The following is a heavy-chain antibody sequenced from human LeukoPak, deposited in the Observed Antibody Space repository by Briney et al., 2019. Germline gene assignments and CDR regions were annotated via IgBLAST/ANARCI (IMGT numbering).Heavy chain of an antibody. V-gene: IGHV4-39*01. Sequence: SATLSLTCTVSSGSIRSSSYYWGWIRQPPGKGMEWIGTIYYRGSTYYNPSLKSRVTISVDTSKNQFSLKLSSVTAADTAVYYCARHPASSSWYGALVNYYYYGMDVWGQGTTVTVSS. D-gene: IGHD6-13*01. CDR2: IYYRGST. CDR1: SGSIRSSSYY. J-gene: IGHJ6*02. CDR3: ARHPASSSWYGALVNYYYYGMDV.